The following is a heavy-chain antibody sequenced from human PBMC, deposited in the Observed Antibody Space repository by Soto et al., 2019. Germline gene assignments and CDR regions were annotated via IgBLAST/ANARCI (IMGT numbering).Heavy chain of an antibody. CDR2: IIVGSGQT. Sequence: QMQVVQSGPEVKTPGTSVKVSCKTSGFTFGNSAVQWVRQTRGQRLEWIGWIIVGSGQTKAAHFLQERITITRDMSTSTAYMELSSLRSDDTAVYYCAAELYSGGRCCSFDIWGQGTMVTVSS. CDR1: GFTFGNSA. CDR3: AAELYSGGRCCSFDI. V-gene: IGHV1-58*01. J-gene: IGHJ3*02. D-gene: IGHD2-15*01.